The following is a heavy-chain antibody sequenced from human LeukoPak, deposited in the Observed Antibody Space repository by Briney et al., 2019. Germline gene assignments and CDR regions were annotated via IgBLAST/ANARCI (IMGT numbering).Heavy chain of an antibody. Sequence: PGGSLRLSCAASGFTFSDYHMSWVRQAPGKGLEWVSVIYSSGGTNYADSVKGRFTISRDNSKNTLYLQMNSLTAEDTAVYYCARLTTTVTFDYWGQGTLVTVSS. CDR1: GFTFSDYH. V-gene: IGHV3-66*01. CDR2: IYSSGGT. D-gene: IGHD4-17*01. J-gene: IGHJ4*02. CDR3: ARLTTTVTFDY.